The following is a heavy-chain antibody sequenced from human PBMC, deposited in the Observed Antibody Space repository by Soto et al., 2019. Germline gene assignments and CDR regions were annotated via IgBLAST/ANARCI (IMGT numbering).Heavy chain of an antibody. Sequence: QVQLVQSGAEVKKPGASVKVSCKASGYTFTSYAMHWVRQAPGQRLEWMGWINAGNGNTKYSQKFQGRVTITRDTSASTAYMELSSLRSEHTAVYYCAKSATVPAAIAYRGQGTLVTVSS. CDR1: GYTFTSYA. J-gene: IGHJ4*02. CDR3: AKSATVPAAIAY. CDR2: INAGNGNT. D-gene: IGHD2-2*02. V-gene: IGHV1-3*01.